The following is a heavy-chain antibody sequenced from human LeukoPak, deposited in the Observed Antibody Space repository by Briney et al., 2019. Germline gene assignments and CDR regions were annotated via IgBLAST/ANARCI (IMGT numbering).Heavy chain of an antibody. CDR3: ARQAAMAYY. CDR2: IYYSGST. CDR1: GGSISSSSYH. J-gene: IGHJ4*02. V-gene: IGHV4-39*01. Sequence: PSETLSLTCTVSGGSISSSSYHWGWIRQPPGKGLEWIGSIYYSGSTYYNPSLKSRVTISVDTSKNQFSLKLSSVTAADTAVYYCARQAAMAYYWGQGTLVTVSS. D-gene: IGHD5-18*01.